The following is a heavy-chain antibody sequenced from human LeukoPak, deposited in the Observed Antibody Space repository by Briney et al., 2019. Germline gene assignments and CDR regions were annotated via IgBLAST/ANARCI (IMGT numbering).Heavy chain of an antibody. CDR2: INPNSGGT. CDR1: GYTFTGYY. CDR3: ARAGYGSGSYPNNYYYYYMDV. V-gene: IGHV1-2*02. J-gene: IGHJ6*03. Sequence: ASVKVSCKASGYTFTGYYMHWVRQAPGQGLEWMGWINPNSGGTNYAQKFQGRVTMTRDKSISTAYMELSRLRSDDTAVYYCARAGYGSGSYPNNYYYYYMDVWGKGTTVTISS. D-gene: IGHD3-10*01.